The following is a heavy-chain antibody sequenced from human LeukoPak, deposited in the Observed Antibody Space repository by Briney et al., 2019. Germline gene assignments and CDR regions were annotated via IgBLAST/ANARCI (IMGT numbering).Heavy chain of an antibody. Sequence: SETLSLTCTVSGGSISSSHYYWGWIRQPPGKGLEWIGSVYYTGSAYYNPSLKSRVTISVDTSKNQSSLKLSSVTAADTAVYYCARHPKFSVVVTDIFDYWGQGTLVTVSS. J-gene: IGHJ4*02. D-gene: IGHD2-21*02. CDR1: GGSISSSHYY. CDR2: VYYTGSA. V-gene: IGHV4-39*01. CDR3: ARHPKFSVVVTDIFDY.